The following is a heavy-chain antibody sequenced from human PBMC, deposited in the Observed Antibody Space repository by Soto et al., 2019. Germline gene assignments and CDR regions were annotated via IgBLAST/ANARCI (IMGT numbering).Heavy chain of an antibody. J-gene: IGHJ5*02. Sequence: SETLSLTCTVSGGSISSGGYYWSWIRQHPGKGLEWIGYIYYSGSTYYNPSLKSRVTISVDASKNQFSLNLSSVTAADTAVYYCARAGHSSSSEGANWFDPWGQGTLVTVSS. CDR1: GGSISSGGYY. V-gene: IGHV4-31*03. CDR3: ARAGHSSSSEGANWFDP. D-gene: IGHD6-6*01. CDR2: IYYSGST.